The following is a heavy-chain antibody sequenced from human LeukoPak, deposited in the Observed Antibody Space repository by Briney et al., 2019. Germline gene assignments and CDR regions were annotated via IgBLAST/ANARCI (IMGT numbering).Heavy chain of an antibody. D-gene: IGHD2-2*01. Sequence: GGSLRLSCAASGFTFSNYWMTWVRQAPGKGLEWVANVKRDGSEKYYADSVKGRFTISRDNAKNSLYLQMTNLRAEDTAVYYCARDLASQGRLYCSSTRCSKGTFGIWGQGTMVTVSS. V-gene: IGHV3-7*01. CDR1: GFTFSNYW. CDR3: ARDLASQGRLYCSSTRCSKGTFGI. J-gene: IGHJ3*02. CDR2: VKRDGSEK.